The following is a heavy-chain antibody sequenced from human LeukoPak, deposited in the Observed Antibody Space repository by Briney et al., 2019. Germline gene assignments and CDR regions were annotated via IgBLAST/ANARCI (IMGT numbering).Heavy chain of an antibody. V-gene: IGHV3-53*01. CDR1: GFTVTTNY. CDR2: IYVGGKT. CDR3: ARGLRGGVVAAFDY. J-gene: IGHJ4*02. Sequence: PRGSLRLSCAASGFTVTTNYMSLVRQAPGKGPEWVSIIYVGGKTYYSDSVKGRFTISRDNPKNTVYLQMNSLRAEDTAVYYCARGLRGGVVAAFDYWGQGTRVAVSS. D-gene: IGHD2-15*01.